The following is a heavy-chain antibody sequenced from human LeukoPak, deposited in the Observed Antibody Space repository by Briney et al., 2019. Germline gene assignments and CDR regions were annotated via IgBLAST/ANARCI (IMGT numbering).Heavy chain of an antibody. CDR3: AREGGDGYNLAFDY. CDR2: IYYSGST. J-gene: IGHJ4*02. V-gene: IGHV4-59*01. Sequence: PSETLPLTCTVSGGSISSYYWSWIRQPPGKGLEWIGYIYYSGSTNYNPSLKSRVTISVDTSKNQFSLKLSSVTAADTAVYYCAREGGDGYNLAFDYWGQGTLVTVSS. CDR1: GGSISSYY. D-gene: IGHD5-24*01.